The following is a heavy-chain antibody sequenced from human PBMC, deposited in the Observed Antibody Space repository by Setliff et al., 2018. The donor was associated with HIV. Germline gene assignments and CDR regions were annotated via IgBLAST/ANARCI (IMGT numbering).Heavy chain of an antibody. D-gene: IGHD5-12*01. Sequence: SETLSLTCTVSGGSISSYYWSWIRQPPGKGLEWIGYIYYSGSTNYNPSLKSRVTISVDTSKNQFSLKLSSVTAADTAVYYCARGSSGYDGYYYYYYMDVWGKGTTVTVSS. J-gene: IGHJ6*03. CDR2: IYYSGST. CDR3: ARGSSGYDGYYYYYYMDV. CDR1: GGSISSYY. V-gene: IGHV4-59*01.